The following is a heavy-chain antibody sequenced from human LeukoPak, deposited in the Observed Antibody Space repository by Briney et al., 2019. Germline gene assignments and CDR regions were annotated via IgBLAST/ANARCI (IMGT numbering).Heavy chain of an antibody. Sequence: GGSLRLSCAVSGFTFSSYWMHGVRQAPGKGLVWVSRIDRDGSRINYADSVKGRFTISRDNGKNTLFLQMNSLRAEDAAVYYCVRGNDYGGPHYWGQGTLVTVSS. CDR3: VRGNDYGGPHY. J-gene: IGHJ4*02. D-gene: IGHD4-23*01. CDR2: IDRDGSRI. CDR1: GFTFSSYW. V-gene: IGHV3-74*01.